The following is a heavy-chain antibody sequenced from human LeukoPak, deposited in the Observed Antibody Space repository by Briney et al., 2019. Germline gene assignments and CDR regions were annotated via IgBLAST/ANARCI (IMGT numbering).Heavy chain of an antibody. Sequence: PSETLSLTCAVYGGSFSGYYWSWIRQPPGKGLEWIGEINHSGSTNYNPSLKSRVTISIDTSKNQFSLKLSSVTAADTAVYYCARGLAWGPRKYCSSTSCYRWFDPWGQGTLVTVSS. CDR2: INHSGST. V-gene: IGHV4-34*01. CDR3: ARGLAWGPRKYCSSTSCYRWFDP. D-gene: IGHD2-2*01. J-gene: IGHJ5*02. CDR1: GGSFSGYY.